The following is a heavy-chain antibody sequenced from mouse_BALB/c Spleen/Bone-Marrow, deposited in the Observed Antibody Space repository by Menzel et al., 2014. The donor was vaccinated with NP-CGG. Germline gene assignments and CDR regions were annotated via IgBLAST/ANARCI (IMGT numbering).Heavy chain of an antibody. CDR2: ISSGGSYT. J-gene: IGHJ2*01. CDR3: ARAGRYDGNFDY. D-gene: IGHD2-14*01. V-gene: IGHV5-9-3*01. CDR1: GFTFSSCA. Sequence: DVQLVESGGGLVKPGGSLKLSCAASGFTFSSCAMSWVRQTPEKRLGWVATISSGGSYTYCLDSVKGRFTISRDNAKNTLYLQMSSLRSKDTAMYYCARAGRYDGNFDYWGQGTTLTVSS.